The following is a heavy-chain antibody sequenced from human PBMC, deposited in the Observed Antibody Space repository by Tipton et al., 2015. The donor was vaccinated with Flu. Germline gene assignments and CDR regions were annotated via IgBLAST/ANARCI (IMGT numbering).Heavy chain of an antibody. CDR1: GGSISSYY. CDR2: IHHSGSA. D-gene: IGHD3-9*01. CDR3: ARGGYFEWPRPFDY. Sequence: TLSLTCTVSGGSISSYYWNWIRQPPGKGLEWIGYIHHSGSAKYNPSLKSRVTISVDTSKNQFSLKVRSVTAADTAMYYCARGGYFEWPRPFDYWGQGTLVNVSS. J-gene: IGHJ4*02. V-gene: IGHV4-59*12.